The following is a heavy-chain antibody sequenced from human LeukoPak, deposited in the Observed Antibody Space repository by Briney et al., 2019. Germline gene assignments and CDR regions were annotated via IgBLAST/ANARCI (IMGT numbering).Heavy chain of an antibody. D-gene: IGHD3-10*01. CDR2: IVWDDNK. Sequence: SGPALVKPTQTLTLTCSFPGFSLSTSGMCVSWIRQPPGKALEWLARIVWDDNKYYSTSLKTRLTISKDASKNQVVLTMTNMDPVDTATYYCARIHRRGVDDYWGQGTLVTVSS. J-gene: IGHJ4*02. CDR3: ARIHRRGVDDY. CDR1: GFSLSTSGMC. V-gene: IGHV2-70*11.